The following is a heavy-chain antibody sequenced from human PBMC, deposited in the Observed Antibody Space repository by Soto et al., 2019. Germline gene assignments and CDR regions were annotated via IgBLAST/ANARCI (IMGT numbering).Heavy chain of an antibody. CDR2: IYYSGST. Sequence: ASETLSLTCTVSGGSISSSSYYWGWIRQPPGKGLEWIGSIYYSGSTYYNPSLKSRVTISVDTSKNQFSLKLSSVTAADTAVYYCARHPYAYYDILTGYYVTPTFDYWGQGTLVTVSS. D-gene: IGHD3-9*01. CDR3: ARHPYAYYDILTGYYVTPTFDY. CDR1: GGSISSSSYY. J-gene: IGHJ4*02. V-gene: IGHV4-39*01.